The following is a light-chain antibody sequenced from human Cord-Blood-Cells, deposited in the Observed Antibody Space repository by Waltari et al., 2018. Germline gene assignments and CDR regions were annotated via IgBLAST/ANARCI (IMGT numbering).Light chain of an antibody. CDR2: WAS. CDR1: QSVLYSSNNKNY. V-gene: IGKV4-1*01. J-gene: IGKJ2*01. CDR3: QQYYSTPQT. Sequence: DIVMTQSQDSLAVSLGERATINCKSSQSVLYSSNNKNYLAWYQQKPGQPPKLLIYWASTRESGVPDRFSGSGSGTDFTLTISSLQAEDVAVYYCQQYYSTPQTFGQGTKLEIK.